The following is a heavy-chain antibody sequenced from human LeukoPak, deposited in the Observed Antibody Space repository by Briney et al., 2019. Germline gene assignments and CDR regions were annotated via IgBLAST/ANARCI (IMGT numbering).Heavy chain of an antibody. J-gene: IGHJ6*02. CDR2: INPSGGST. V-gene: IGHV1-46*01. CDR1: GYTFTSYY. Sequence: ASVKVSCKASGYTFTSYYMHWGRQAPGQGLEWMGIINPSGGSTSYAQKFQGRVTMTRDTSTSTVYMELSSLRSEDTAVYYCARVYSSSWYPPFGMDVWGQGTTVTVSS. D-gene: IGHD6-13*01. CDR3: ARVYSSSWYPPFGMDV.